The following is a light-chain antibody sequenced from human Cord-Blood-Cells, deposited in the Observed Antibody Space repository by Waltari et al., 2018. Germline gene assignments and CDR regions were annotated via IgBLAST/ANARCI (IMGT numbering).Light chain of an antibody. CDR1: QGISSY. J-gene: IGKJ4*01. V-gene: IGKV1-9*01. Sequence: DIQLTQSPSFLSASVGDGVTITCRASQGISSYLAWYQQKPGKAPKLLIYAASTLQSGVPSRFSGSGSGTEFTLTISSLQPEDFATYYCQQLNSYPQTFGGGTKVEIK. CDR3: QQLNSYPQT. CDR2: AAS.